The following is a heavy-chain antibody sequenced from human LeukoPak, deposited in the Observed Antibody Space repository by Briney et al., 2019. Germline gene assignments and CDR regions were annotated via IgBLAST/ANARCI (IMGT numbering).Heavy chain of an antibody. J-gene: IGHJ4*02. Sequence: PSETLSLTCTVSGGSISSGSYYWSWIRQPAGKGLEWIGRIYTSGSTNYNPSLKSRVTISVDTSKNQFSLKLSSVTAADTAVYYCARARVGARRSWSYFDYWGQGTLVTVSS. D-gene: IGHD1-26*01. CDR3: ARARVGARRSWSYFDY. CDR2: IYTSGST. CDR1: GGSISSGSYY. V-gene: IGHV4-61*02.